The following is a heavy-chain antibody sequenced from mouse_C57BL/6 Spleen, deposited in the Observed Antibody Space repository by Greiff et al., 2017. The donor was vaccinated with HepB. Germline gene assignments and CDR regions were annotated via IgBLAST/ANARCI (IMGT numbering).Heavy chain of an antibody. D-gene: IGHD1-1*01. CDR2: IHPNSGST. CDR3: AREGLRSSYYFDY. V-gene: IGHV1-64*01. Sequence: VQLQQSGAELVKPGASVKLSCKASGYTFTSYWMHWVKQRPGQGLEWIGMIHPNSGSTNYNEKFKSKATLTVDKSSSTAYMQLSSLTSEDSAVYYCAREGLRSSYYFDYWGQGTTLTVSS. J-gene: IGHJ2*01. CDR1: GYTFTSYW.